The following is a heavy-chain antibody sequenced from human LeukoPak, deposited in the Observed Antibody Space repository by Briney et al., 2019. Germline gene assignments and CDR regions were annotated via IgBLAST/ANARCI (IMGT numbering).Heavy chain of an antibody. Sequence: SVKVSCKASGFTFTSSAVQWVRQARGQRLEWIGWIVVGSGNTNYAQKFQERVTITRDMSTSTAYMELSSLRSEDTAVYYCAADRSSGWNGGDYWGRGTLVTVSS. CDR2: IVVGSGNT. CDR1: GFTFTSSA. J-gene: IGHJ4*02. V-gene: IGHV1-58*01. CDR3: AADRSSGWNGGDY. D-gene: IGHD6-19*01.